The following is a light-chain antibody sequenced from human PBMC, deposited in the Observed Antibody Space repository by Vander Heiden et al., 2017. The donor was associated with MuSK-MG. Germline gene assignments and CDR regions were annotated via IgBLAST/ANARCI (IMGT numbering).Light chain of an antibody. Sequence: DIVMTQSPDSLAVSLGERATINCKSSQSVLYSSNNKNYLAWYQQKPGQPPKLLIYWASTRESGFPDRFSGSGSGTDFTLTISSLQAKDVAVYYCQQYYSTPQLTFGGGTKVEIK. V-gene: IGKV4-1*01. CDR2: WAS. CDR3: QQYYSTPQLT. CDR1: QSVLYSSNNKNY. J-gene: IGKJ4*01.